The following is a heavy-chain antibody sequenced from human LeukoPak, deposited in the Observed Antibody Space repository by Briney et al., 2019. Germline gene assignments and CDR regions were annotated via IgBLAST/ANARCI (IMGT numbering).Heavy chain of an antibody. CDR2: IYYSGST. CDR1: GGSISNYY. V-gene: IGHV4-59*08. D-gene: IGHD3-10*01. Sequence: SETLSLTCTVSGGSISNYYCSWIRQPPGKGLEWIGYIYYSGSTYYNPSLKSRVTISVDTSKNQFSLKLSSVTAADTAVYYCARNLAKTRGIGSGSSFDYWGQGTLVTVSS. CDR3: ARNLAKTRGIGSGSSFDY. J-gene: IGHJ4*02.